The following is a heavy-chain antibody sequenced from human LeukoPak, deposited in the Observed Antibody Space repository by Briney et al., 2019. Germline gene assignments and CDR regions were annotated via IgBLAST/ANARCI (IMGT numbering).Heavy chain of an antibody. CDR3: ARASHDYGDYSHFDY. CDR1: GGSISSYY. V-gene: IGHV4-59*12. Sequence: SETLSLTCTVSGGSISSYYWSWIRQPPGKGLEWIGYIYDSGSTNYNPSLKSRVTISVDTSKSQFSLELSSVTAADTAVYYCARASHDYGDYSHFDYWGQGTLVTVSS. J-gene: IGHJ4*02. CDR2: IYDSGST. D-gene: IGHD4-17*01.